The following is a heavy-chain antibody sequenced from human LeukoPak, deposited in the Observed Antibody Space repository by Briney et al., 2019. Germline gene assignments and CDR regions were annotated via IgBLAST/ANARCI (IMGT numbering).Heavy chain of an antibody. CDR1: GFTFSSYA. J-gene: IGHJ4*02. D-gene: IGHD6-19*01. Sequence: PGGSLRLSCAASGFTFSSYAMHWVRQAPGKGLEWVAVISYDGSNKYYADSVKGRFTISRDNSKYTLYLQMNSLRAEDTAVYYCARVIGTGYSSGWPVYYWGQGTLVTVSS. V-gene: IGHV3-30*04. CDR2: ISYDGSNK. CDR3: ARVIGTGYSSGWPVYY.